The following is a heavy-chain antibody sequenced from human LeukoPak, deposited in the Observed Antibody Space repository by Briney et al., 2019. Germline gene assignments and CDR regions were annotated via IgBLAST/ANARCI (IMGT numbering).Heavy chain of an antibody. D-gene: IGHD5-12*01. CDR3: ARAGRIVTTPEGYWFDP. Sequence: SETLSLTCTVSGGSMSSYYWSWIRQPPGKGLEWIGYVYYSGSTNYNPSLKSRVTISLDTSKNHFSLNLNSVTAADTAVYYCARAGRIVTTPEGYWFDPWGQGTLVTVSS. CDR2: VYYSGST. V-gene: IGHV4-59*01. CDR1: GGSMSSYY. J-gene: IGHJ5*02.